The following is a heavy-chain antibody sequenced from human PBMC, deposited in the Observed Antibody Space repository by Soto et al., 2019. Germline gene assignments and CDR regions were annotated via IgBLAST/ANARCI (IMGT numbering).Heavy chain of an antibody. Sequence: GGSLRLSCAASGFTFSDYYMSWIRQAPGKGLEWVSYISSSSSYTNYADSVKGRFTISRDNAKNSLFLQMNSLRAEDTAVYYCARAMYYYDGRVYLGYWGQGTLVTVSS. CDR2: ISSSSSYT. CDR3: ARAMYYYDGRVYLGY. J-gene: IGHJ4*02. CDR1: GFTFSDYY. V-gene: IGHV3-11*05. D-gene: IGHD3-22*01.